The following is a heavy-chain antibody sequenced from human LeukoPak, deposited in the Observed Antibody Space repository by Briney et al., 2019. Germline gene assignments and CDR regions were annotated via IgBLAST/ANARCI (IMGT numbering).Heavy chain of an antibody. D-gene: IGHD2-8*01. Sequence: GGSLRLSCAASGFTFSDYYMSWIRQAPGKGLEWVSYISSSGSTIYYADSVKGRFTISRDSAKNSLYLQMNSLRAEDTAVYYCARYLMVDAFDIWGQGTMVTVSS. CDR2: ISSSGSTI. J-gene: IGHJ3*02. CDR3: ARYLMVDAFDI. CDR1: GFTFSDYY. V-gene: IGHV3-11*01.